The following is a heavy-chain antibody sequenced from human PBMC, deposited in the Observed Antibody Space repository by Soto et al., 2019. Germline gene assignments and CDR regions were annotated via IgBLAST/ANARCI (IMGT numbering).Heavy chain of an antibody. CDR3: ARSTGDIYFDY. CDR1: GASVSSGSYY. D-gene: IGHD7-27*01. Sequence: PSETLSLTCTVSGASVSSGSYYWSWIRQPPGKGLEWIGYIYYSGSTNYNPSLKSRVTISVDTSKNQFSLKLSSVTAADTAVYYCARSTGDIYFDYWGQGTLVTVSS. V-gene: IGHV4-61*01. CDR2: IYYSGST. J-gene: IGHJ4*02.